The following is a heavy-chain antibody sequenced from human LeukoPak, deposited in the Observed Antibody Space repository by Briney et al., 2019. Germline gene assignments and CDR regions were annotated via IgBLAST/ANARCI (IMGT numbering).Heavy chain of an antibody. J-gene: IGHJ4*02. Sequence: PGGSLTLSCAASGFTFSNYEMDWVRQAPGKRLEGISYISGSGNTMYYADSVKGRFTISRDNAKDSLSLQLNSLRVEDTAVYYCARDAGIDGTDFDYWGQGALVTVSS. CDR2: ISGSGNTM. D-gene: IGHD5-24*01. CDR3: ARDAGIDGTDFDY. CDR1: GFTFSNYE. V-gene: IGHV3-48*03.